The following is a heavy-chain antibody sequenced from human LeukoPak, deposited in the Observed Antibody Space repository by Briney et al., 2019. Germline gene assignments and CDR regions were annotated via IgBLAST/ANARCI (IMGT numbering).Heavy chain of an antibody. D-gene: IGHD2-2*02. V-gene: IGHV4-34*01. J-gene: IGHJ6*03. CDR1: GGSFSGYY. Sequence: SSETLSLTCAVYGGSFSGYYWSWIRQPPGKGLEWIGEINHSGSTNYNPSLKSRVTISVDTSKNQFSLKLSSVTAADTAVYYCARTRPDIVVVPAAISQRGYYYYYYYLDVWGKGTTVTVSS. CDR3: ARTRPDIVVVPAAISQRGYYYYYYYLDV. CDR2: INHSGST.